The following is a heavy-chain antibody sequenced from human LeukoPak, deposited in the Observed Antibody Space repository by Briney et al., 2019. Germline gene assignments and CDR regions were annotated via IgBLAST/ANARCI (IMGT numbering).Heavy chain of an antibody. V-gene: IGHV1-24*01. D-gene: IGHD4/OR15-4a*01. CDR1: GSTVTELS. J-gene: IGHJ3*02. CDR2: FDPEDGET. CDR3: ATDLFGAGDAFDI. Sequence: ASVNVSCKVSGSTVTELSMHWVRQAHGKGLERMGGFDPEDGETIYAQKFQGRVTMTEDTSTDTAYMELSSLRSEDTAVYYCATDLFGAGDAFDIWGQGTMVTVSS.